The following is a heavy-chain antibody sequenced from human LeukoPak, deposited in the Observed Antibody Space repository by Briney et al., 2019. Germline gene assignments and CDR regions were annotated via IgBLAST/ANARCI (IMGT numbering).Heavy chain of an antibody. CDR3: AKDEGHGYDNWFDP. CDR2: ISGSGGST. CDR1: GFTFNNYA. V-gene: IGHV3-23*01. Sequence: GGSLRLSCAASGFTFNNYAMSWVRQAPWKGLEWVSAISGSGGSTYYADSVKGRFTISRDNSKNTLYLQMNSLRAEDTAVYYCAKDEGHGYDNWFDPWGQGTLVTVSS. D-gene: IGHD5-12*01. J-gene: IGHJ5*02.